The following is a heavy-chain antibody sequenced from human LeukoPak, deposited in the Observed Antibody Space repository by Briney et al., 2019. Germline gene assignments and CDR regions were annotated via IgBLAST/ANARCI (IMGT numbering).Heavy chain of an antibody. CDR2: ISSSSSYI. J-gene: IGHJ6*02. V-gene: IGHV3-21*01. CDR1: GFTFSSYS. CDR3: ASQTNYDFWSGYYSDYYYGMDV. Sequence: GGSLRLSCAASGFTFSSYSMNWVRQAPGKGLEWVSSISSSSSYIYYADSVKGRFTISRDNAKNSLYLQMNSLRAEDTAVYYCASQTNYDFWSGYYSDYYYGMDVWGQGTTVTVSS. D-gene: IGHD3-3*01.